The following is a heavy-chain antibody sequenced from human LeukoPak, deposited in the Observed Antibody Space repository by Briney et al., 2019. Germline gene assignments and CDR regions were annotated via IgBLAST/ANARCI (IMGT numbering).Heavy chain of an antibody. J-gene: IGHJ1*01. CDR2: IWYDGSNK. CDR1: GFTFSSYG. V-gene: IGHV3-33*01. D-gene: IGHD4-23*01. CDR3: ARGGGTAEYFQH. Sequence: SGGSLRLSCAASGFTFSSYGMHWVRQAPGKGLEWVAVIWYDGSNKYYADSVKGRFTISRDNSKNTLYLQMNSLRAEDTAVYYCARGGGTAEYFQHWGQGTLVTVSS.